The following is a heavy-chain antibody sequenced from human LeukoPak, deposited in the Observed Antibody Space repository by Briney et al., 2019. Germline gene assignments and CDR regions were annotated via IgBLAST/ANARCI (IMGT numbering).Heavy chain of an antibody. J-gene: IGHJ4*02. V-gene: IGHV3-23*01. CDR3: AKDLGRNGYEIFDD. CDR1: GFTFSSYA. D-gene: IGHD5-24*01. CDR2: ISDSGGST. Sequence: PGGSLRLSCAASGFTFSSYAMSWVRQVPGKGLEWVSTISDSGGSTHYPDSVKSRFTISRDNSKNTLYLQMNSLRAEDTAVYYCAKDLGRNGYEIFDDWGQGTLVTVCS.